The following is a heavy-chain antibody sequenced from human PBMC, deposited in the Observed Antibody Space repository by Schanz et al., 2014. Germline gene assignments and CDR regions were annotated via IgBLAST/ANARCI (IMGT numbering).Heavy chain of an antibody. CDR3: ARDGVDAAAGGNY. CDR1: GYNITSND. Sequence: QVHLVQSGAEVKKPGASVKVSCKASGYNITSNDVTWVRQATGQGLEWMGWISPYNGNTNYAQKLQGRVTMTADTSTSTAYMELSSLRSEDTAVYYCARDGVDAAAGGNYWGQGTLVTVSS. V-gene: IGHV1-18*01. D-gene: IGHD6-13*01. CDR2: ISPYNGNT. J-gene: IGHJ4*02.